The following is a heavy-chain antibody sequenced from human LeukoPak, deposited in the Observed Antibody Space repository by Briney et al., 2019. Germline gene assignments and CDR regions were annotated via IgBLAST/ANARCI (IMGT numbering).Heavy chain of an antibody. CDR3: AKVTSIAARPKVRYFDY. V-gene: IGHV3-23*01. D-gene: IGHD6-6*01. J-gene: IGHJ4*02. CDR1: GFTFRTYA. CDR2: ISGGGGST. Sequence: GGSLRLSYAASGFTFRTYALNWVRQAPGQGLEWVSAISGGGGSTYYADSVKGRFTISRDNSKNTLYLQMNSLRAEDTAVYYCAKVTSIAARPKVRYFDYWGQGTLVTVSS.